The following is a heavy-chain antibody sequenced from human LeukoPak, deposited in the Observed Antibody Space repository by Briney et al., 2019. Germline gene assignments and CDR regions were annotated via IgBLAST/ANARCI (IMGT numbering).Heavy chain of an antibody. CDR1: GFTFSNYW. CDR2: IYGDGSYT. V-gene: IGHV3-74*01. J-gene: IGHJ6*03. CDR3: ARDLTDADYYYMDV. Sequence: GGSLRLSCAASGFTFSNYWMHWVRQAPGKGLVWVSRIYGDGSYTSYADSVKGRFTISRDNAKNTLYLQKNSLRAEDTAVYYCARDLTDADYYYMDVWGKGTTVTVAS.